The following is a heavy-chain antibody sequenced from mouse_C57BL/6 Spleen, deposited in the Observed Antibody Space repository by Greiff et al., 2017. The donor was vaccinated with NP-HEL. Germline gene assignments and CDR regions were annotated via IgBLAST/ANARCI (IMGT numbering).Heavy chain of an antibody. CDR1: VFTFTYYY. CDR2: ISNKATCYTT. V-gene: IGHV7-3*01. CDR3: ARYKELGYYFDY. Sequence: EVQVVESGGGFVPPFCSLRLSFAASVFTFTYYYIIWFLPPPGKALDWLVFISNKATCYTTEYSASVKGRFTISRDNSQSILYLQMNALRAEDSATYYCARYKELGYYFDYWGQGTTLTVSS. D-gene: IGHD2-12*01. J-gene: IGHJ2*01.